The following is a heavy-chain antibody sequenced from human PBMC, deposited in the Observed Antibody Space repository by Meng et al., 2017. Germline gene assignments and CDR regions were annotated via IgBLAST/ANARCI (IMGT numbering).Heavy chain of an antibody. CDR1: GYTFAAYW. CDR3: ARDEDISAAGKLFGDY. D-gene: IGHD6-13*01. Sequence: VQLVYVWPEVKQPRDTVKLSCKPSGYTFAAYWIHWLRQAPGQGLEWMGRIDPNNDHTQYAQNFQGRVTMTSDTSISTVYMELNGLRSDDTAVYYCARDEDISAAGKLFGDYWGQGTLVTVSS. J-gene: IGHJ4*02. V-gene: IGHV1-2*06. CDR2: IDPNNDHT.